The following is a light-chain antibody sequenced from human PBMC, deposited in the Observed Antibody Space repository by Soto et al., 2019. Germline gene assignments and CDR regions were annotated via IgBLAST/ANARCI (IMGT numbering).Light chain of an antibody. V-gene: IGLV2-8*01. CDR1: SSDVGGYNY. CDR2: EVS. CDR3: LSYADTAYV. J-gene: IGLJ6*01. Sequence: QSALTQPPSASGSPGQSVTISCAGTSSDVGGYNYVSWYQQYPGKVPKLMIYEVSERPSGVPDRFSGSKSGNTAFLTVSGLQAEDEADYYCLSYADTAYVLGTGTKVPVL.